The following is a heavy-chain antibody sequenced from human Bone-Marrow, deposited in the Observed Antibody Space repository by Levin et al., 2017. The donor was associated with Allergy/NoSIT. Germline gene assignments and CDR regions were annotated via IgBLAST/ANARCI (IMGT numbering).Heavy chain of an antibody. CDR2: IYHSGST. Sequence: SLTLSLPCSVSGGYISSSYWSWLRQPPGKGLEWIAYIYHSGSTNYNPSLKSRVTISVDRSKKQFSLKLNSVTAADTAVYYCAGGVGTTHFQHWGQGTLVTVSS. CDR1: GGYISSSY. V-gene: IGHV4-59*01. J-gene: IGHJ1*01. D-gene: IGHD3-16*01. CDR3: AGGVGTTHFQH.